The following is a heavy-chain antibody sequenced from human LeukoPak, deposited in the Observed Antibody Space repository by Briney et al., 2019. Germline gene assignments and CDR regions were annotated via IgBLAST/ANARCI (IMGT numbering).Heavy chain of an antibody. J-gene: IGHJ6*02. Sequence: PSETLSLTCAVYGGSFSGYYWSWLRQPPGKGLEWIGEINHSGSTNYNPSLKSRVTISVDTSKNQFSLKLSSVTAADTAVYYCARGHRDIVVVPAAISDYYYGTDVWGQGTTVTVSS. D-gene: IGHD2-2*01. CDR2: INHSGST. CDR1: GGSFSGYY. V-gene: IGHV4-34*01. CDR3: ARGHRDIVVVPAAISDYYYGTDV.